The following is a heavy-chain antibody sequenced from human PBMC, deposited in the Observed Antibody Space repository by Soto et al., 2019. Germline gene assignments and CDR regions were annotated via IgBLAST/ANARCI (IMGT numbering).Heavy chain of an antibody. CDR1: VFTFPRFG. Sequence: GSLRLSCAASVFTFPRFGMHWVRQAPGRGLEWVAVISYDGTNKYYADSVKGRFTISRDKSENTLYLQMNSLRPEDTAIYYCAKGVNSAYYYGVDVWGQGTTVTVSS. V-gene: IGHV3-30*18. D-gene: IGHD1-26*01. J-gene: IGHJ6*02. CDR2: ISYDGTNK. CDR3: AKGVNSAYYYGVDV.